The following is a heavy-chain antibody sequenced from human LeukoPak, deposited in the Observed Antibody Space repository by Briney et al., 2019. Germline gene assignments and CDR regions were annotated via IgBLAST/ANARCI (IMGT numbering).Heavy chain of an antibody. CDR1: GFTFSSYW. CDR2: IKQDGSEK. Sequence: GGSLRLSCAASGFTFSSYWMSWVRQAPGKGLEWVANIKQDGSEKYYVDSVKGRFTISRDISKNTLYLQMNSLRPEDTAVYYCARGNYYDTSGYLGAFDIWGQGTMVTVSS. V-gene: IGHV3-7*01. D-gene: IGHD3-22*01. J-gene: IGHJ3*02. CDR3: ARGNYYDTSGYLGAFDI.